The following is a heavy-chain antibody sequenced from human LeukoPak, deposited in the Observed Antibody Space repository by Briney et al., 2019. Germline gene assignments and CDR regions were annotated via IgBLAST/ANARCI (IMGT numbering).Heavy chain of an antibody. D-gene: IGHD4-11*01. Sequence: GGSLRLFCATSWFTFRSYGMHWVRQAPGKGLEWVAVIWYDGSNKYYADSVKGRFTISRDNSKNTLYLQMNSLRAEDTAVYYCARDGDSNYPFFDYWGQGTLVTVSS. V-gene: IGHV3-33*01. CDR1: WFTFRSYG. CDR3: ARDGDSNYPFFDY. J-gene: IGHJ4*02. CDR2: IWYDGSNK.